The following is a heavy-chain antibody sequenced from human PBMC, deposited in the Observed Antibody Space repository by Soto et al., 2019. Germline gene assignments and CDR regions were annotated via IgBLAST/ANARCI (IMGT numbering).Heavy chain of an antibody. J-gene: IGHJ3*02. CDR2: ISSSSSYI. CDR3: ARGRSDILTGSDACDI. CDR1: GFTFSSYS. D-gene: IGHD3-9*01. V-gene: IGHV3-21*01. Sequence: PGGSLRLSCAASGFTFSSYSMNWVRQAPGKGLEWVSSISSSSSYIYYADSVKGRFTISRDNAKNSLYLQMNSLRAEDTAVYYFARGRSDILTGSDACDIWGQGTMFIAS.